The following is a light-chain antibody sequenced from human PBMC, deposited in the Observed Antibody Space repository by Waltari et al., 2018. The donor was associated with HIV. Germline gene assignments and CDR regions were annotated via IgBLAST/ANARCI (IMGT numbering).Light chain of an antibody. Sequence: DIVMTQSPDSLAVSLGERATIKCTSSRTVLLDSRNRNYLAWYQQKPGQPPHVRIYWASPRESGVPDRFSGSGSGTDVTLTINSLQAEDVAVYVCQQYFTTPPTFGQGTKVEIK. J-gene: IGKJ1*01. CDR3: QQYFTTPPT. CDR1: RTVLLDSRNRNY. CDR2: WAS. V-gene: IGKV4-1*01.